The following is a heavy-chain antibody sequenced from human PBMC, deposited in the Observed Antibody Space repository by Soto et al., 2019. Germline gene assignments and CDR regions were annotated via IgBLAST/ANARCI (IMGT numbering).Heavy chain of an antibody. CDR2: INPNSGGT. J-gene: IGHJ4*02. CDR1: GYTFTGYY. D-gene: IGHD1-26*01. V-gene: IGHV1-2*04. Sequence: GASVKVSCKASGYTFTGYYMHWVRQAPGQGLERMGWINPNSGGTNYAQKFQGWVTMTRDTSISTAYMELSRLRSDDTAVYYCARGYPSDPLFYFDYWGQGTLVTVSS. CDR3: ARGYPSDPLFYFDY.